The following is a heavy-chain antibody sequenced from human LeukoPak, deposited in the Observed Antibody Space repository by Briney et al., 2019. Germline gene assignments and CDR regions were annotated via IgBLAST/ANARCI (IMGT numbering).Heavy chain of an antibody. CDR1: GFTFSSYG. D-gene: IGHD6-13*01. CDR3: AKGARNRLGQQLSSRSGDAFDI. V-gene: IGHV3-30*18. Sequence: GMSLRLSCAASGFTFSSYGMHWVRQAPGKGLEWVAVISYDGSNKYYADSVKGRFTISRDNSKNTLYLQMNSLRAEDTAVYYCAKGARNRLGQQLSSRSGDAFDIWGQGTMVTVSS. CDR2: ISYDGSNK. J-gene: IGHJ3*02.